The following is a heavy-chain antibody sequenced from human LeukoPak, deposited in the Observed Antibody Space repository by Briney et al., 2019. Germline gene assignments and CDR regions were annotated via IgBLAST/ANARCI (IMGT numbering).Heavy chain of an antibody. CDR1: GGSIRSSYYY. Sequence: PSETLSLTCTVSGGSIRSSYYYWGWIRQPPGKGLEWIGSIYDSGSTNYNPSLKSRVIISVDKSKNQFSLKLNSVTAADTAVYYCARTVDYHDSSGYKTPSFHHWGQGTLVTVSS. V-gene: IGHV4-39*07. CDR3: ARTVDYHDSSGYKTPSFHH. J-gene: IGHJ1*01. D-gene: IGHD3-22*01. CDR2: IYDSGST.